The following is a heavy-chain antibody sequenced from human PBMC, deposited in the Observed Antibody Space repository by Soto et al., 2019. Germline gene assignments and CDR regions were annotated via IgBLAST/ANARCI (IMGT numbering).Heavy chain of an antibody. CDR3: ARAEAATYYYDSSGYPAHDY. V-gene: IGHV1-18*01. CDR2: ISAYNGNT. J-gene: IGHJ4*02. D-gene: IGHD3-22*01. CDR1: GYTFTSYG. Sequence: ASVKVSCKASGYTFTSYGISWVRQAPGQGLEWMGWISAYNGNTNYAQKLQGRVTMTTDTSTSTAYMELRSLRSDDTAVYYCARAEAATYYYDSSGYPAHDYWGQGTLVNVS.